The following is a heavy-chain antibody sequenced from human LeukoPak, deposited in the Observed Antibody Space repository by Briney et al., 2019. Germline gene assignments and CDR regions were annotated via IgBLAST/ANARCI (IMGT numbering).Heavy chain of an antibody. D-gene: IGHD6-13*01. V-gene: IGHV3-21*01. CDR1: GFTFSSYS. J-gene: IGHJ4*02. Sequence: PGGSLRLSCAASGFTFSSYSMNWVRRAPGKGLEWVSSISSSSSYIYYADSVKGRFTISRDNAKNSLYLQMNSLRAEDTAVYYCARVQRIAAAGIFDYWGQGTLVTVSS. CDR3: ARVQRIAAAGIFDY. CDR2: ISSSSSYI.